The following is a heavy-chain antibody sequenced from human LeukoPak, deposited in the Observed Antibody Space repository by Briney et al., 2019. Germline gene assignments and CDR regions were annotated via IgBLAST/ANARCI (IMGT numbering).Heavy chain of an antibody. CDR3: ARAPPSGYDYAYFDY. Sequence: GGSLRLSCAASGFTFSSYGMHWVRQAPGKGLEWVAFIRYDGSNKYYADSVKGRFTISRDNSKNTLYLQMNSLRAEDTAVYYCARAPPSGYDYAYFDYWGQGTLVTVSS. V-gene: IGHV3-30*02. CDR1: GFTFSSYG. J-gene: IGHJ4*02. D-gene: IGHD5-12*01. CDR2: IRYDGSNK.